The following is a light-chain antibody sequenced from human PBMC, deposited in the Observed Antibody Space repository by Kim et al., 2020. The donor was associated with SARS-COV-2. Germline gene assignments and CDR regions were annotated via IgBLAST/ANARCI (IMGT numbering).Light chain of an antibody. CDR3: QHYGGWPSFT. CDR1: QSVDSNY. V-gene: IGKV3-20*01. Sequence: PGERATRSCRASQSVDSNYVAWYQKKRGQAPRLLIYAAYRRAHGIPDRFSGSGSGTDFTLTISRLEPEDFAVYYCQHYGGWPSFTFGPGTKVDIK. CDR2: AAY. J-gene: IGKJ3*01.